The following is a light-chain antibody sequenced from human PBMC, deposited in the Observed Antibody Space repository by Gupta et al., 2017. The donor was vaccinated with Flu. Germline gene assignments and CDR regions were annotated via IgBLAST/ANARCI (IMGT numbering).Light chain of an antibody. CDR3: QQDFDTRPT. J-gene: IGKJ1*01. Sequence: SLGERATINCKASLNWGGRPTNEQYLDWYQQKPGKTPKVLINGTSTVYYGVPDRFNGRGSGTDFTLTIYSLQPEDVAIYYCQQDFDTRPTFGPGTRVEI. V-gene: IGKV4-1*01. CDR1: LNWGGRPTNEQY. CDR2: GTS.